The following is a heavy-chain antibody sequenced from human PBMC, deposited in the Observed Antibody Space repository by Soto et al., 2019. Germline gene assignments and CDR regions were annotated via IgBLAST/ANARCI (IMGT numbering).Heavy chain of an antibody. Sequence: QLNLVQSGAEVRKPGSPVKVSCKASGGTFNKYAISWVRKPPGQGPEWMGGILPIYSTRNYANYAHKFQGRVTITVDTSTSTAYMERSGLKSDDTAIYYCARGVVVVTNYYFDQWGQGTLVTVSS. J-gene: IGHJ4*02. CDR2: ILPIYSTRNYA. CDR1: GGTFNKYA. CDR3: ARGVVVVTNYYFDQ. V-gene: IGHV1-69*06. D-gene: IGHD2-2*01.